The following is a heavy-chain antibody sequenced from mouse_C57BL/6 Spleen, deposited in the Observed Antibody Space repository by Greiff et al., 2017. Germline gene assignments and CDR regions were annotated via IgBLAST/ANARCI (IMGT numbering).Heavy chain of an antibody. J-gene: IGHJ4*01. CDR1: GYTFTDYY. CDR3: ARMGVYTIEMDY. Sequence: VQLQQSGPELVKPGASVKISCKASGYTFTDYYMNWVKQSHGKSLEWIGDINPNNGGTSYNQKFKGKATLTVDKSSSTAYMELRSLTSEDSAVYYCARMGVYTIEMDYWGQGTSVTVSS. D-gene: IGHD2-12*01. CDR2: INPNNGGT. V-gene: IGHV1-26*01.